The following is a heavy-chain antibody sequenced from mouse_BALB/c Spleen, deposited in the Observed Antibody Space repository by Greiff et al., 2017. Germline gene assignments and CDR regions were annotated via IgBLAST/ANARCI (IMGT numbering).Heavy chain of an antibody. Sequence: EVQLQQSGPELGKPGASVKISCKASGYSFTGYNMYWVKQSHRKSLEWIGYIDPYNGGTSYNQKSKGKATLTVDKSSSTAYMHLNSLTSEDSAIYYCARSSYGNLMDYWGQGTSVTVSS. V-gene: IGHV1S135*01. CDR1: GYSFTGYN. CDR2: IDPYNGGT. CDR3: ARSSYGNLMDY. D-gene: IGHD2-1*01. J-gene: IGHJ4*01.